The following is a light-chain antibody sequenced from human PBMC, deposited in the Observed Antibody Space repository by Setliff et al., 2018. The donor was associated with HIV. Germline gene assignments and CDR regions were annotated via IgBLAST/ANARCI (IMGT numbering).Light chain of an antibody. CDR3: SSYTNTPLYV. V-gene: IGLV2-14*03. CDR1: SSDVGGYNY. CDR2: DVS. Sequence: QSVLTQPASVSGSPGQSITISCTGTSSDVGGYNYVSWYQQHPGKAPKLMIYDVSNRPSGVSNRFSSSKSGNTASLIISGLQPEDEADYYCSSYTNTPLYVFGTGTKVTVL. J-gene: IGLJ1*01.